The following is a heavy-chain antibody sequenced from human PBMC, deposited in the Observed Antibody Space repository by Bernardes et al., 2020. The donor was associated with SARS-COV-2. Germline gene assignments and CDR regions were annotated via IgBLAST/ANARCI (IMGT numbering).Heavy chain of an antibody. J-gene: IGHJ6*01. Sequence: SETLSLTCTFSGGSISSGGYFWTWVRQPAGKGLEWIGRIYTSGSTSYNPSLMSRVTISIDTSKNQFSLKLSSVTAADTAVYFCAREACTSINCQRFPIYYGKDVWGQGTTVTVS. CDR2: IYTSGST. CDR1: GGSISSGGYF. CDR3: AREACTSINCQRFPIYYGKDV. V-gene: IGHV4-61*02. D-gene: IGHD2-2*01.